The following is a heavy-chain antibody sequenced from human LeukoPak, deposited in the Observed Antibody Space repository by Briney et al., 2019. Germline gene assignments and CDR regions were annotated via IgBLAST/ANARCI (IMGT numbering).Heavy chain of an antibody. CDR3: AKRPFVVPAAMFDY. D-gene: IGHD2-2*01. Sequence: PGGSLRLSCAASGFTFSSYAMSWVRQAPGKGLEYISIITASGRGAYSAYYTDSVKGRFTISRDNSKDMLYLQMDSLRAEDTALYYCAKRPFVVPAAMFDYWGQGTLVTVSS. CDR2: ITASGRGAYSA. CDR1: GFTFSSYA. V-gene: IGHV3-23*01. J-gene: IGHJ4*02.